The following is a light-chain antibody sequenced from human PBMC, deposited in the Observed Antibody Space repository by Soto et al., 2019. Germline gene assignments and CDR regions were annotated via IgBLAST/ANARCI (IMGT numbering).Light chain of an antibody. CDR1: QNIRSN. V-gene: IGKV3-15*01. CDR2: GAS. CDR3: KKYNYWTKAK. Sequence: IFMTQSPSTLSVSPGERVTLSCRASQNIRSNVAWYQQRPGQAPRLLIFGASVRATGVPDRFSGSGSGTDLTITINSMKYEDSEVYYCKKYNYWTKAKFGGGTKVDIK. J-gene: IGKJ4*01.